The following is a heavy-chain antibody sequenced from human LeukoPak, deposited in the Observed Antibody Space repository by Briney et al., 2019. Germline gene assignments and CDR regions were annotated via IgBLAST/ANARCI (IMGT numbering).Heavy chain of an antibody. Sequence: SETLSLTCTVSGGSISSYYWSWIRQPAGKGLEWIGRIYTSGSTNYNPSLKSRVTMSLDTSKNQFSLNLSSVTAADTAVYYCARDLTYEGLDSWGQGTLVTVSS. D-gene: IGHD2-8*01. CDR2: IYTSGST. V-gene: IGHV4-4*07. CDR3: ARDLTYEGLDS. J-gene: IGHJ4*02. CDR1: GGSISSYY.